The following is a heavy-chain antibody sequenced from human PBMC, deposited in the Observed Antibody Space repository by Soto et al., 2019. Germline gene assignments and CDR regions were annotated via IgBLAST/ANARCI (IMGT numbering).Heavy chain of an antibody. CDR2: ISYSGST. Sequence: QVQLQESGPGLAKPSETLSLTCTVSGGSIISSFYWSWIRQPPGKGLEWIGYISYSGSTNYNPSLTRRVTISVDTSKTQFSLQLSSVPAADTALYSWARLAPLSGCYCFASWGQGTLVTVSS. V-gene: IGHV4-59*08. CDR3: ARLAPLSGCYCFAS. D-gene: IGHD1-26*01. J-gene: IGHJ4*02. CDR1: GGSIISSFY.